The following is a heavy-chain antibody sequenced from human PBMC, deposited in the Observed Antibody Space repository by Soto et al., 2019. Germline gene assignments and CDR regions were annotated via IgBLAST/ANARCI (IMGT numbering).Heavy chain of an antibody. CDR2: IYTSGST. D-gene: IGHD6-13*01. Sequence: SETLSLTCTVSGGSISSYYWSWIRQPAGKGLEWIGRIYTSGSTNYNPSLKSRATMSVDTSKNQFSLKLSSVTAADTAGYYCARDSSSSSWSPNWFDHWGQGTLVTVSS. V-gene: IGHV4-4*07. CDR1: GGSISSYY. CDR3: ARDSSSSSWSPNWFDH. J-gene: IGHJ5*02.